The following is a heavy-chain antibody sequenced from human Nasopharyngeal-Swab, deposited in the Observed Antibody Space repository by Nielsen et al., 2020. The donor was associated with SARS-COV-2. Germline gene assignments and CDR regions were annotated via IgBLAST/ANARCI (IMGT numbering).Heavy chain of an antibody. CDR2: IIIIFGTA. CDR1: GGTFRSYA. Sequence: SVKVSCKASGGTFRSYAISWVRQAPGQGLEWMGGIIIIFGTANYAQKFQGRVTITADDSTSTAYMELSSLRSEDTAVYYCARPAIAEPYYCFYGMDVWGQGTTVTVS. D-gene: IGHD2-21*01. V-gene: IGHV1-69*13. CDR3: ARPAIAEPYYCFYGMDV. J-gene: IGHJ6*02.